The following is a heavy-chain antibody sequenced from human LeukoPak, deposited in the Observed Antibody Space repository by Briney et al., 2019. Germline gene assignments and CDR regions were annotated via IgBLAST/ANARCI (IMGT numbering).Heavy chain of an antibody. CDR3: ARGFYQSNGPEPFFDF. CDR1: RDTFRNYA. J-gene: IGHJ4*02. Sequence: ASVKVSCKASRDTFRNYAIAWVRQAPGQGLELMGGTIPMGASAIYAEKFRGRVTITADASTTTTYMTLSSLRSDDTAVYYCARGFYQSNGPEPFFDFWGQGTLVTVSS. CDR2: TIPMGASA. D-gene: IGHD2-8*01. V-gene: IGHV1-69*13.